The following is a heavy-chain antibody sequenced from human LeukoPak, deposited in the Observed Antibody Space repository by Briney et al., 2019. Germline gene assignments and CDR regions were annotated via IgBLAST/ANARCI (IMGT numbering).Heavy chain of an antibody. J-gene: IGHJ5*02. CDR3: AKEGALEWLSKYNWFDP. CDR1: GFTFSSYA. CDR2: ISYDGSNQ. V-gene: IGHV3-30*01. D-gene: IGHD3-3*01. Sequence: PGGSLRLSCAASGFTFSSYAMHWVRQAPGKGLEWVAVISYDGSNQYYADSVKGRFTISRDNSKNTLYLQMNSLRAEDTAVYYCAKEGALEWLSKYNWFDPWGQGTLVTVSS.